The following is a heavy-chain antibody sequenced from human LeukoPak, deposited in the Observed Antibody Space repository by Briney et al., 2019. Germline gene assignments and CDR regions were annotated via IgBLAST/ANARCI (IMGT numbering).Heavy chain of an antibody. J-gene: IGHJ4*03. V-gene: IGHV3-21*06. CDR3: ARVMAGARGAVDY. D-gene: IGHD2-8*01. CDR2: TSSSSSYI. CDR1: GFTFSSYS. Sequence: GGSLRLSCAASGFTFSSYSMNWVRQAPGKGLEGVSSTSSSSSYIYYADSVKGRFTISRDNAKNSLYLQMNSLRAEDTAVYYCARVMAGARGAVDYWGQGTTVTVSS.